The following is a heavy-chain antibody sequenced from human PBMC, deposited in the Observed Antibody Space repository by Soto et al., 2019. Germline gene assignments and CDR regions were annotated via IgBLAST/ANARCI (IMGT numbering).Heavy chain of an antibody. CDR1: GGSISSNSYY. J-gene: IGHJ6*02. Sequence: ASETLSLTCTVSGGSISSNSYYWGWIRQPPGKGLEWIGSIYYSGSIYYNPSLKSRVTISVDTSKNQFSLKLSSVTAADTAVYYCARQGRRPTYYYYGMDVWGQGTTVTVSS. CDR3: ARQGRRPTYYYYGMDV. CDR2: IYYSGSI. V-gene: IGHV4-39*01.